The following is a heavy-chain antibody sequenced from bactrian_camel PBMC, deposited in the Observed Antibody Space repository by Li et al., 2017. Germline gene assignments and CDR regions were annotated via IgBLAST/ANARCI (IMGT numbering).Heavy chain of an antibody. J-gene: IGHJ6*01. CDR1: GFTFSGYA. CDR3: AKDRYGGSYYGADFGY. V-gene: IGHV3S42*01. CDR2: IDSGGVT. Sequence: VQLVESGGGLVQPGGSLRLSCAASGFTFSGYAMSWVRQAPGKGLEWVSAIDSGGVTGYADSVKGRFTISRDNAQNTLYLQLNSLKTEDTAMYYCAKDRYGGSYYGADFGYWGQGTQVTVS. D-gene: IGHD6*01.